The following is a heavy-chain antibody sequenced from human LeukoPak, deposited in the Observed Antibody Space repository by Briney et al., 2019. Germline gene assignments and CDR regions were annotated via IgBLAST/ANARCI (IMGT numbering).Heavy chain of an antibody. CDR2: ISSSSSYI. D-gene: IGHD6-19*01. J-gene: IGHJ4*02. V-gene: IGHV3-21*01. Sequence: GGSLRLSCAASGFTFSSYSMNWVRQAPGKGLEWVSSISSSSSYIYYADSVKGRFTISRDNAKNSLYLQMNSLRAEDTAVYYCAREGGGWYQEQNVDYWGQGTLVTVSS. CDR3: AREGGGWYQEQNVDY. CDR1: GFTFSSYS.